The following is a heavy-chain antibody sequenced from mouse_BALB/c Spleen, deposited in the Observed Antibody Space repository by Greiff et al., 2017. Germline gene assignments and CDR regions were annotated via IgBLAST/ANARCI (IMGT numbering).Heavy chain of an antibody. CDR2: ISNGGGST. CDR1: GFTFSSYT. J-gene: IGHJ2*01. CDR3: ARGGYFDY. V-gene: IGHV5-12-2*01. Sequence: EVKLMESGGGLVQPGGSLKLSCAASGFTFSSYTMSWVRQTPEKRLEWVAYISNGGGSTYYPDTVKGRFTISRDNAKNTLYLQMSSLKSEDTAMYYCARGGYFDYWGQGTTLTVSS.